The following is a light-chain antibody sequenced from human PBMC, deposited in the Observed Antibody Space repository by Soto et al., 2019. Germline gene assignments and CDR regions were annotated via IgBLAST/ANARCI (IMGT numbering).Light chain of an antibody. Sequence: EIVLTQSPGTLSLSTGERATLSFRASQSVSNNYLAWYQQKPGQAPRLLIYGASSRATGIPDRFSGSGSGTDFTLTISRLEPEDFAVYYCHQYDSWTFGQGTKVDI. J-gene: IGKJ1*01. CDR1: QSVSNNY. CDR3: HQYDSWT. CDR2: GAS. V-gene: IGKV3-20*01.